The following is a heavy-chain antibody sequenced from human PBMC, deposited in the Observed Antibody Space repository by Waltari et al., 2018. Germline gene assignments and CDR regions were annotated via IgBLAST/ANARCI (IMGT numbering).Heavy chain of an antibody. Sequence: QVQLVQSGAEVKKPGASVKVSCKASGYTFTGYYMHWVRQAPGQGLEWMGWINPNSGGTNYAQKLQGRVTMTRDTSISTAYMELSRLRSDDTAVYYCARLTVTGTRDYWGQGTLVTVSS. CDR2: INPNSGGT. J-gene: IGHJ4*02. V-gene: IGHV1-2*02. CDR3: ARLTVTGTRDY. D-gene: IGHD1-1*01. CDR1: GYTFTGYY.